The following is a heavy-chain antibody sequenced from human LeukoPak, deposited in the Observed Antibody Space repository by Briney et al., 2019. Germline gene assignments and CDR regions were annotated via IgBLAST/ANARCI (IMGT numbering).Heavy chain of an antibody. Sequence: SETLSLTCTVSGGSISSSSYYWGWIRQPPGKGLEWIGSIYYSGSTYYNPSLKSRVTISVDTSKNQFSLKLSSVTAADTAVYYCARGPAGDYFDYWGQGTLVTVSS. J-gene: IGHJ4*02. D-gene: IGHD2-8*02. CDR3: ARGPAGDYFDY. V-gene: IGHV4-39*07. CDR2: IYYSGST. CDR1: GGSISSSSYY.